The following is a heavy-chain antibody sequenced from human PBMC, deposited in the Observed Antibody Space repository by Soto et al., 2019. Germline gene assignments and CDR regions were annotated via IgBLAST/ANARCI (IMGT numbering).Heavy chain of an antibody. CDR3: ARAMTTVTYKNANFDY. V-gene: IGHV3-30-3*01. CDR2: ISYDGSKK. J-gene: IGHJ4*02. D-gene: IGHD4-17*01. CDR1: GFTFSSYA. Sequence: GGSLRLSCAASGFTFSSYAMHWVRQAPGKGLEWVAVISYDGSKKYYGDSVKGRFTISRDNSKNTLYLQMNSLKAEDTAVYYCARAMTTVTYKNANFDYWGQGTLVTVSS.